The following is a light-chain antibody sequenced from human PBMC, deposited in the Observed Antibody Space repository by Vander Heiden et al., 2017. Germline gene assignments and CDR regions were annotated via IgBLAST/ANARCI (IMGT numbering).Light chain of an antibody. CDR1: QSLRNTY. J-gene: IGKJ3*01. CDR3: QHYVTSSRS. CDR2: GAS. Sequence: EIVLAQSPGTLSVSPGDRATLSCRASQSLRNTYIAWYQKKPGQAPRLVMFGASNRASGIPDRFSGSGSGTDFTLTITGVEPEDLAVDYCQHYVTSSRSVGPGTTLAIK. V-gene: IGKV3-20*01.